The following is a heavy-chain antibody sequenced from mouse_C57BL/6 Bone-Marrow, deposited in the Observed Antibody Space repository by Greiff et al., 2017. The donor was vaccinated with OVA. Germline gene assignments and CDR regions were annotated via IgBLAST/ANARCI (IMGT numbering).Heavy chain of an antibody. Sequence: VQLQQSGPELVKPGASVKISCKASGYAFSSSWMNWVKQRPGKGLEWIGRIYPGDGDTNYNGKFKGKATLTADKSSSTAYMQLSSLTSEDSAVYFCARKLRYFAYWGQGTLVTVSA. CDR1: GYAFSSSW. CDR3: ARKLRYFAY. D-gene: IGHD1-1*01. CDR2: IYPGDGDT. V-gene: IGHV1-82*01. J-gene: IGHJ3*01.